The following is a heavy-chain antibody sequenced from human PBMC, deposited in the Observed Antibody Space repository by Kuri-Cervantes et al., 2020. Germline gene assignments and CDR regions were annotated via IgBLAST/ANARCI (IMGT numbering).Heavy chain of an antibody. V-gene: IGHV3-7*02. Sequence: GGSLRLSCAASRFTFSRYWMSWVRQAPGKGLEWVANINQDESQRYYVDSVKGRFTISRDNAKNSLYLQMNSLRAEDTAVYYCARQTTYSSSYTYYFDYWGQGTPVTVSS. D-gene: IGHD6-13*01. CDR3: ARQTTYSSSYTYYFDY. CDR2: INQDESQR. CDR1: RFTFSRYW. J-gene: IGHJ4*02.